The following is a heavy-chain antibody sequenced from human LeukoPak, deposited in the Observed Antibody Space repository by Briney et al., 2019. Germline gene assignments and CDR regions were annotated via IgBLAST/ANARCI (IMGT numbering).Heavy chain of an antibody. CDR3: ARTTSSTSFNFDY. J-gene: IGHJ4*02. Sequence: ESGPALVKPTQTLTLTCTFSGFSLSTSGVCVSWIRQPPGKALEWLARIDWDDDKYYSTSLKTRLSISKATSKNQVVLTMTNMDPEDTATYYCARTTSSTSFNFDYWGQGTLVTVSS. CDR2: IDWDDDK. V-gene: IGHV2-70*11. D-gene: IGHD2-2*01. CDR1: GFSLSTSGVC.